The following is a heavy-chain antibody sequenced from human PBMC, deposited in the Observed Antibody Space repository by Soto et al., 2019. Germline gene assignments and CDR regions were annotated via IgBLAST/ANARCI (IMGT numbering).Heavy chain of an antibody. J-gene: IGHJ6*02. CDR3: ATSGGHHFGMDV. Sequence: SVKVSCKASSFIFTSYGINWVRQAPGQGLEWMGWISGYNGNTKYGQKFQDRVTLTADTSTATAFMEVRSLRGDDSAVYYCATSGGHHFGMDVWGQGTTVTVS. CDR1: SFIFTSYG. D-gene: IGHD2-8*02. CDR2: ISGYNGNT. V-gene: IGHV1-18*01.